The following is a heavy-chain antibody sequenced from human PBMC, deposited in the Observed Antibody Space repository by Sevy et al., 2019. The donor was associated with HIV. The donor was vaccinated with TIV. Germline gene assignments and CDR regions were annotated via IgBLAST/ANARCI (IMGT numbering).Heavy chain of an antibody. V-gene: IGHV3-48*03. J-gene: IGHJ5*02. Sequence: GSLRLSFEASGFTFRSYEMNWVRQAPGKGLEWVSYISSSGSIIYYAVSVKGRFTISRDNAKSSLYMQMNSLRAEDTAVYYCARVDANYDKGFDPWGQGTLVTVSS. D-gene: IGHD3-22*01. CDR3: ARVDANYDKGFDP. CDR2: ISSSGSII. CDR1: GFTFRSYE.